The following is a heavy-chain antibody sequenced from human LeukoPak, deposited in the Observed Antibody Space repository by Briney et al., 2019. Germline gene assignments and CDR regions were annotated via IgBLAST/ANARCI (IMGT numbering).Heavy chain of an antibody. D-gene: IGHD6-6*01. Sequence: SETLSLTCTVSGGSVRSDSYYWSWIRQPPGKGLEWIGYVYYSGSTNYNPSLKSRVTISVDTSKNQFSLKLTSVTAADTAVYYCAREAVGSSQFDYWGQGTLVTVSS. CDR2: VYYSGST. V-gene: IGHV4-61*01. J-gene: IGHJ4*02. CDR3: AREAVGSSQFDY. CDR1: GGSVRSDSYY.